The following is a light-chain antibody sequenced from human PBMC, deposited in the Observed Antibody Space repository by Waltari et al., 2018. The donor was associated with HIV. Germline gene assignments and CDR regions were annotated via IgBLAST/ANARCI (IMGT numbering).Light chain of an antibody. CDR1: SSNIGAGFD. Sequence: HSVLTQPPSVSGAPGQRVTISCTGSSSNIGAGFDVHWYKHLPGTPHNCLCYSTGDRPSGVPDRFSRSKSCTSASLAITGLQAEDEADYDCQSYDSSLSALFGGGTKLTVL. CDR3: QSYDSSLSAL. V-gene: IGLV1-40*01. J-gene: IGLJ2*01. CDR2: STG.